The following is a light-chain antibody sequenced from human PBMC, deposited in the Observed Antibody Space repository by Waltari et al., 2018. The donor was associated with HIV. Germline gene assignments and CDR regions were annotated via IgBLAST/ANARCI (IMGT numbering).Light chain of an antibody. CDR1: SSNIGINA. Sequence: QSVLTQPPSASGTPGQRVTISCSGSSSNIGINAVNWYQQFPGTAPNLRIYSNNQRPSGVPDRFSGSKSGTSASLAISGLQSEDEAVYYCAAWDDSLNGLVFGTGTKVTVL. V-gene: IGLV1-44*01. CDR3: AAWDDSLNGLV. CDR2: SNN. J-gene: IGLJ1*01.